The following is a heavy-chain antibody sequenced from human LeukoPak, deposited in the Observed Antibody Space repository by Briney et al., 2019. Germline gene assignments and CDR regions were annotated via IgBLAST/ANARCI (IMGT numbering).Heavy chain of an antibody. J-gene: IGHJ4*02. CDR2: ISNSGTVK. D-gene: IGHD2-21*02. V-gene: IGHV3-11*04. Sequence: GESLRLSCVVYGLTFGDHYVSWIRQAPGKGLDWIAYISNSGTVKNYADSVRGRFTISRDSAKRSVFLQMTSLRSDDTAVYYCARGDSLYYFDLWGQGTLVTVSS. CDR3: ARGDSLYYFDL. CDR1: GLTFGDHY.